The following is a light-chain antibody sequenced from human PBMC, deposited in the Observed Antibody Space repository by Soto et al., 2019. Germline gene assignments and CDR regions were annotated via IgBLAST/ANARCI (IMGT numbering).Light chain of an antibody. Sequence: EIVMTQSPATLSVSPGERATLSCRASQSVSSNLAWYQQKPGQAPRLLIYGASARATDIPARFSCSGSGTEFTLTISSLQSEDFVVYYCQQYKNWPRTFGQGTRVEIK. CDR1: QSVSSN. J-gene: IGKJ1*01. CDR3: QQYKNWPRT. V-gene: IGKV3-15*01. CDR2: GAS.